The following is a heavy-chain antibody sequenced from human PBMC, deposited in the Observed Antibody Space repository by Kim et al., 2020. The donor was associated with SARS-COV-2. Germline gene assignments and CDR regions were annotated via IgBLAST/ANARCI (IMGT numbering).Heavy chain of an antibody. CDR1: GGSISSGGYY. Sequence: SETLSLTCTVSGGSISSGGYYWSWIRQHPGKGLEWIGYIYYSGSTYNNPSLKSRVTISVDTSKNQFSLKLSSVTAADTAVYYCARYGYSSRANYYYGMDVWGQGTTVTVSS. J-gene: IGHJ6*02. CDR2: IYYSGST. V-gene: IGHV4-31*03. D-gene: IGHD6-13*01. CDR3: ARYGYSSRANYYYGMDV.